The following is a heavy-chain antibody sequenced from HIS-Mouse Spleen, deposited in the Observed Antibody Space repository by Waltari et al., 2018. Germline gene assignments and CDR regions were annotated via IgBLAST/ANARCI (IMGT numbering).Heavy chain of an antibody. CDR3: ARVWEWELHYFDY. CDR1: GFPFSDYY. CDR2: ISSSGSTI. J-gene: IGHJ4*02. D-gene: IGHD1-26*01. V-gene: IGHV3-11*01. Sequence: QVQLVESGGGLVKPGGSLRLSCSASGFPFSDYYIGWIRQAPGKGLEWVSYISSSGSTIYYADSVKGRFTISRDNAKNSLYLQMNSLRAEDTAVYYCARVWEWELHYFDYWGQGTLVTVSS.